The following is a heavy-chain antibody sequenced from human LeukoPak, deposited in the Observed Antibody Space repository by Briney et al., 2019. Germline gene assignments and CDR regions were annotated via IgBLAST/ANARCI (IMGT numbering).Heavy chain of an antibody. CDR2: ISSSSYI. J-gene: IGHJ3*02. V-gene: IGHV3-21*01. Sequence: PGGSLRLSCAASGFTFSSYTMSWVRQAPGKGLEWVSSISSSSYIYYADSVKGRFTISRDNAKNSLYLQMNSLRAEDTAVYYCARGYCSGGSCYSGANDAFDIWGQGTMVTVSS. D-gene: IGHD2-15*01. CDR1: GFTFSSYT. CDR3: ARGYCSGGSCYSGANDAFDI.